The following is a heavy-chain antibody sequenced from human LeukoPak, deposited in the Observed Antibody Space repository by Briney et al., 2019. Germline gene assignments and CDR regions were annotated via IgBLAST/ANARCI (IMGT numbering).Heavy chain of an antibody. CDR1: GFTFSSYG. CDR3: AKGQGSGSYPLDP. J-gene: IGHJ5*02. Sequence: GGSLRLSCAASGFTFSSYGMSWVRQAPGKGLEWVSFIRYDGSNEYYADSVKGRFTISRDNSKNTLYLQMNSLRAEDTAVYYCAKGQGSGSYPLDPWGQGTLVTVSS. D-gene: IGHD3-10*01. CDR2: IRYDGSNE. V-gene: IGHV3-30*02.